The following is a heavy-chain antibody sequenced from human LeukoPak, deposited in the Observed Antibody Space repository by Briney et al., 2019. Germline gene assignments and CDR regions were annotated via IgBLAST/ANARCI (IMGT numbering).Heavy chain of an antibody. D-gene: IGHD4-23*01. CDR2: IYHSGST. J-gene: IGHJ6*03. CDR1: GGSISNGGYY. V-gene: IGHV4-30-2*01. CDR3: ARARGGGNGARFYYYYMDV. Sequence: SQTLSLTCTVSGGSISNGGYYWSWIRQPPGKGLEWIGYIYHSGSTYYNPSLKSRVTISVDRSKNQFSLKLSSVTAADTAVYYCARARGGGNGARFYYYYMDVWGKGTTVIVSS.